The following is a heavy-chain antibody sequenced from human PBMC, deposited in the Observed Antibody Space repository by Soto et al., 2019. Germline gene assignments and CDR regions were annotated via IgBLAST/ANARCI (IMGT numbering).Heavy chain of an antibody. J-gene: IGHJ4*02. CDR3: TRADSDVVILPDVRPLFDL. D-gene: IGHD2-21*02. V-gene: IGHV1-46*01. CDR1: GYDFFKYN. CDR2: INPNGGYT. Sequence: QVRLVQSGAEVKKPGASVKVSCKTSGYDFFKYNMHWVRQAPGQGLEWMGVINPNGGYTRHAQKFQGRVIMTRDTSSKIVYMELSGLTSADTAMYYCTRADSDVVILPDVRPLFDLWGQGALVTVSS.